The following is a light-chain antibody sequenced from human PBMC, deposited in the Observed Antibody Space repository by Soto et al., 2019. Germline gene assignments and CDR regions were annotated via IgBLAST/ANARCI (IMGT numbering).Light chain of an antibody. J-gene: IGLJ3*02. CDR1: SSDVGAYNY. V-gene: IGLV2-14*01. CDR2: EVG. CDR3: SSYTSSTTQV. Sequence: QSALTQPASVSGSPGQSITISCAGTSSDVGAYNYVSWYQQHPGEAPKLVIYEVGDRPSGVSNRFSGSKSGNTASLTISGLQAEDEADYYCSSYTSSTTQVFGGGTKVTVL.